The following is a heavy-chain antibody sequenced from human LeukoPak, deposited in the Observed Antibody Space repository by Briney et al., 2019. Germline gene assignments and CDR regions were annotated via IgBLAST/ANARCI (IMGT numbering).Heavy chain of an antibody. CDR1: GGSFSGYY. Sequence: SETLSLTCAVYGGSFSGYYWSWIRQPPGKGLEWIGEINHSGSTNYNPSLKSRVTISVDTSKNQFSLKLSSVTAADTAVYYCAREGMVVVVPAAIPRAFDIWGQGTMVTVSS. J-gene: IGHJ3*02. CDR2: INHSGST. V-gene: IGHV4-34*01. D-gene: IGHD2-2*02. CDR3: AREGMVVVVPAAIPRAFDI.